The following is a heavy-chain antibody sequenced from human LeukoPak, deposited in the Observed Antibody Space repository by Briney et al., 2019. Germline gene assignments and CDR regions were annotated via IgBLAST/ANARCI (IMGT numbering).Heavy chain of an antibody. D-gene: IGHD3-3*02. V-gene: IGHV4-59*01. J-gene: IGHJ4*02. Sequence: SETLSLTCTVSGGSMSRYYWSWIRQPPGKGLEWIGYMYYSGSTKYNPSLKSRVAISVDTSKNQFSLKLSSVTAADTAVYYCARSSTGSYFDYWGQGTLVTVSS. CDR1: GGSMSRYY. CDR3: ARSSTGSYFDY. CDR2: MYYSGST.